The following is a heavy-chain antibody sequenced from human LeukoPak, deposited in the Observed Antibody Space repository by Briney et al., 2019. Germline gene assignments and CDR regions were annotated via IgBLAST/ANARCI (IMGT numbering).Heavy chain of an antibody. D-gene: IGHD3-9*01. CDR3: ASADYDMAFDI. CDR2: IYYSGST. J-gene: IGHJ3*02. Sequence: PSQTLSLTCTVSGGSISSGGYYWSWIRQHPGKGLEWIGYIYYSGSTDYNPSLKSRFTMSVDTSKNQFSLKLSSVTAADTAVYYCASADYDMAFDIWGRGTMVTVSS. V-gene: IGHV4-31*03. CDR1: GGSISSGGYY.